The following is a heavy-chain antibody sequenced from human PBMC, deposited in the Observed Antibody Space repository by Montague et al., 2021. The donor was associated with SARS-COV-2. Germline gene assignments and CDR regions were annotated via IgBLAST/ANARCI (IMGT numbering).Heavy chain of an antibody. CDR3: ARTLPVAGFDY. CDR2: IYYSGST. CDR1: GGSISSYS. Sequence: SETLSLTCTVSGGSISSYSWSWIRQPPGKGLEWIGYIYYSGSTTYNPPLKSRVTLSVDSSENQFSLKLNSVAAADTAVYYCARTLPVAGFDYWGQGTLVTVSS. D-gene: IGHD6-19*01. V-gene: IGHV4-59*01. J-gene: IGHJ4*02.